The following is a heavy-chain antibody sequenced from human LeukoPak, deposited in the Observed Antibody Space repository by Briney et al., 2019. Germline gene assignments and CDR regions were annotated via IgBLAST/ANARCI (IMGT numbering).Heavy chain of an antibody. V-gene: IGHV3-64*01. CDR2: ISSNGDST. J-gene: IGHJ6*04. CDR1: GFTFSSYE. CDR3: ARDRPGDV. Sequence: GGSLRLSCAASGFTFSSYEMHWVRQAPGKGLEYVSAISSNGDSTYYANFVKGRFIISRDNSKNTLYLQMGSVRPEDMAVYYCARDRPGDVWGEGTTVTVSS.